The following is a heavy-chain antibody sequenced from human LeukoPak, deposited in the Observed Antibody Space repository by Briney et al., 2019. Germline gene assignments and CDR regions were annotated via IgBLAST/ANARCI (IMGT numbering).Heavy chain of an antibody. CDR2: IYYTGST. D-gene: IGHD6-13*01. J-gene: IGHJ4*02. V-gene: IGHV4-39*07. Sequence: YPSETLSLTCTVSGGSFSISSYYWGWIRQPPGKGLEWIGTIYYTGSTYYNPSLKSRVTISVDTSKNQFSLKLSSVTAADAAVYYCARAPGIAVDYWGQGTLVTVSS. CDR1: GGSFSISSYY. CDR3: ARAPGIAVDY.